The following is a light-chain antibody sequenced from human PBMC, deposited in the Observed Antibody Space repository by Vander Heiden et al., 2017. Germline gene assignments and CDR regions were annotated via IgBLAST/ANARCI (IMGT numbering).Light chain of an antibody. CDR1: QDISNY. V-gene: IGKV1-33*01. CDR3: QQYDNLPFT. J-gene: IGKJ3*01. Sequence: IRFAPSPPSLSASVGDRVTLTCQASQDISNYLTWYQQKPGQAPKLLIYDASNLETGVPDRFSGSGSGTDFTLTISSLQAEDMATYYCQQYDNLPFTFGHGTKVDIK. CDR2: DAS.